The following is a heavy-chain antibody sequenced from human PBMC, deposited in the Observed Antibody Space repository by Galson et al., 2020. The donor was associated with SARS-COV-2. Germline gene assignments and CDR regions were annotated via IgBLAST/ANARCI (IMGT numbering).Heavy chain of an antibody. V-gene: IGHV1-3*01. J-gene: IGHJ4*02. Sequence: ASVKVSCKASGYTFTSYAMHWVRQAPGQRLEWMGWINAGNGNTKYSQKFQGRVTITRDTSASTAYMELSSLRSEDTAVYYCAIPSAYDFWSGYLFDYWGQGTLVTVSS. D-gene: IGHD3-3*01. CDR1: GYTFTSYA. CDR2: INAGNGNT. CDR3: AIPSAYDFWSGYLFDY.